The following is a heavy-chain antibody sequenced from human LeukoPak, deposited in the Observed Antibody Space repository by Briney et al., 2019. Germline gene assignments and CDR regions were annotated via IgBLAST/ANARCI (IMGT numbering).Heavy chain of an antibody. D-gene: IGHD3-9*01. Sequence: GGSLRLSCAASGFTFGSYSMDWVRQAPGKGLEWVSCISPSSSAIYYADSVKGRFTISRDKSKNTLYLQMNSLTTEDKAVYYCAKTIRGRWVDWGMDVWGQGTTVTVSS. CDR2: ISPSSSAI. CDR1: GFTFGSYS. J-gene: IGHJ6*02. V-gene: IGHV3-48*01. CDR3: AKTIRGRWVDWGMDV.